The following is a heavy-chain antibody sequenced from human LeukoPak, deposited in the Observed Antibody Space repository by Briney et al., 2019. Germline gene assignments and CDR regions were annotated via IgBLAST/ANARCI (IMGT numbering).Heavy chain of an antibody. Sequence: PGGSLRLSCAASGFTFSDYYMSWIRQAPGKGLEWVSYISSSGSTIYYADSVKGRFTISRDNAKNSLYLQMNSLRAEDTAVYYCARNPTICGVTRYYMDVWGKGTTVTVSS. V-gene: IGHV3-11*01. CDR1: GFTFSDYY. J-gene: IGHJ6*03. CDR2: ISSSGSTI. D-gene: IGHD3-3*01. CDR3: ARNPTICGVTRYYMDV.